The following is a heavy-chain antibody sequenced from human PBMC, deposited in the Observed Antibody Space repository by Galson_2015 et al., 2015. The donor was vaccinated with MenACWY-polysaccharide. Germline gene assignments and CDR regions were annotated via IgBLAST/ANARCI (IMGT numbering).Heavy chain of an antibody. CDR2: ITPSSNT. D-gene: IGHD4-23*01. J-gene: IGHJ4*02. Sequence: SLRLSCAVSGFTISNYWMYWVRQALGKGLEWISYITPSSNTYYADSVKGRFTVSRDNGKNSGFLQMNSLRDEDTAVYYCARVRGPTVATWYFDYWGQGTLVTVSS. V-gene: IGHV3-48*02. CDR3: ARVRGPTVATWYFDY. CDR1: GFTISNYW.